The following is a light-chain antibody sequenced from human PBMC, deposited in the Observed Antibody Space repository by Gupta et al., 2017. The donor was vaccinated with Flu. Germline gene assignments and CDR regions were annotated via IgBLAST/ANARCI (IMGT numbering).Light chain of an antibody. CDR3: QQLKTYPLT. Sequence: DIHLTQPPCFLSQFIGDRVTITCRASQGIGDSLAWYQQKSGKAPRLLIFAASHLQSGVPSRFSGSGSGTQFTLTISTLQPEDIATYVCQQLKTYPLTFGGGTKVEI. V-gene: IGKV1-9*01. CDR2: AAS. J-gene: IGKJ4*01. CDR1: QGIGDS.